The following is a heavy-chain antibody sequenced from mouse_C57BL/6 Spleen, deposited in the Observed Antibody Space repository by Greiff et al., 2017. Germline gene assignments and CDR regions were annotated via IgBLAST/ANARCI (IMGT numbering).Heavy chain of an antibody. V-gene: IGHV1-80*01. CDR3: ASYSPGGFAY. D-gene: IGHD1-1*01. Sequence: VQLQQSGAELVKPGASVKISCKASGYAFSSYWMNWVKQRPGKGLEWIGKIYPGDGDTNYNGKFKGKATLTAATSSSTAYKQLSSLTSEDSAVYFCASYSPGGFAYWGQGTLVTVSA. CDR1: GYAFSSYW. CDR2: IYPGDGDT. J-gene: IGHJ3*01.